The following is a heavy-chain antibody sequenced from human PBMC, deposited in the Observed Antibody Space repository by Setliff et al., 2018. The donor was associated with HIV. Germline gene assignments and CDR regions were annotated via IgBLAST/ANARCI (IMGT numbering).Heavy chain of an antibody. CDR3: AREGLWFGDRGYYMDV. CDR2: ISAYNGNT. D-gene: IGHD3-10*01. V-gene: IGHV1-18*01. Sequence: APGQGLEWMGWISAYNGNTNYAQKLQGRVTMTTDTSTSTAYMELRSLRSDDTAVYYCAREGLWFGDRGYYMDVWGTGTAVTVSS. J-gene: IGHJ6*03.